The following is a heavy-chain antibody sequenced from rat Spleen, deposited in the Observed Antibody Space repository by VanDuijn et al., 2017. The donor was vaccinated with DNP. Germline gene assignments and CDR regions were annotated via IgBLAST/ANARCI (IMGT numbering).Heavy chain of an antibody. V-gene: IGHV5-17*01. CDR3: ARVQLGYYALDA. CDR1: GFTFSDYA. D-gene: IGHD5-1*01. J-gene: IGHJ4*01. Sequence: EVQLVESGGGLVQPGNSLKLSCAASGFTFSDYAMAWVRQSPKKGLEWVATIIYDGSSTYYRDSVKGRFTLSRNNAKTTLYLQMDSLRSEETATYYCARVQLGYYALDAWGQGTSVTVSS. CDR2: IIYDGSST.